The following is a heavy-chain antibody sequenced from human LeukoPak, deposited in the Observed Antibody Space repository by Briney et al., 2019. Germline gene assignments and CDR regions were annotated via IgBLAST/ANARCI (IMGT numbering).Heavy chain of an antibody. J-gene: IGHJ4*02. V-gene: IGHV1-18*01. CDR3: ARGTVSGGSPFDY. CDR2: ISAYNGDT. CDR1: GYTFTNSG. Sequence: SVKASCKASGYTFTNSGISWVRQAPGQGREWMGWISAYNGDTNYAQNLQGRVTMTTDTPTGTAHMELRRLRSDDTAVYYCARGTVSGGSPFDYWGRGTLVTVSS. D-gene: IGHD6-19*01.